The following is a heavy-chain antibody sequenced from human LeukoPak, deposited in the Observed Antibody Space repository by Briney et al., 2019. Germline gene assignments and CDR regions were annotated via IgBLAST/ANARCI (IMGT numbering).Heavy chain of an antibody. CDR3: ARDYKYAFDN. CDR1: GFTFSDYS. D-gene: IGHD5-24*01. J-gene: IGHJ4*02. CDR2: IGIDSGNT. V-gene: IGHV3-48*01. Sequence: GGSLRLSCAASGFTFSDYSMNWVRQAPGKGLEWISYIGIDSGNTNYADSVKGRFTISGDKAKNSLYLQMNSLRVEGTAVYYCARDYKYAFDNWGQGTLVTVSS.